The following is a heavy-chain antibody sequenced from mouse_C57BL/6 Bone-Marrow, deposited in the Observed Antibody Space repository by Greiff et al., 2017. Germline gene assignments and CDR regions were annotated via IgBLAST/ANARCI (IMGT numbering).Heavy chain of an antibody. CDR3: ARGVEWYFDY. J-gene: IGHJ2*01. Sequence: QVQLQQSGAELVRPGSSVKLSCKASGYTFTSYWMDWVKQRPGQGLEWIGNIYPSDSETHYNQKFKDKATLTVDKSSSTAYMQLSSLTSEDSAVYYCARGVEWYFDYWGQGTTLTVSS. V-gene: IGHV1-61*01. CDR1: GYTFTSYW. CDR2: IYPSDSET. D-gene: IGHD1-3*01.